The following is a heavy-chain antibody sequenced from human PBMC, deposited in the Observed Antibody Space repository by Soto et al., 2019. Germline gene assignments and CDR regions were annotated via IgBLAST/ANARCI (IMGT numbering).Heavy chain of an antibody. CDR2: IRSKAYGGTT. CDR1: GFTFGDYA. V-gene: IGHV3-49*03. D-gene: IGHD4-17*01. Sequence: PGGSLRLSCTASGFTFGDYAMSWFRQAPGKGLEWVGFIRSKAYGGTTEYAASVKGRFTISRDDSKSIAYLQMNSLKTEDTAVYYCTREDDYGDFNFDYRGQGTLVTVSS. J-gene: IGHJ4*02. CDR3: TREDDYGDFNFDY.